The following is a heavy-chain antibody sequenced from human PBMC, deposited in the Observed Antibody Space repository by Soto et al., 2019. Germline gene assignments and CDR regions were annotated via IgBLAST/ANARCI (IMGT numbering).Heavy chain of an antibody. J-gene: IGHJ4*02. CDR3: ARGWDIVATTAYVY. CDR1: GGTFSSYA. CDR2: IIPIFGTA. D-gene: IGHD5-12*01. Sequence: QVQLVQSGAEVKKPGSSVKVSCKASGGTFSSYAISWVRQAPRQGLEWMGGIIPIFGTANYAQKFQGRVTITADESTSTAYMELSSLRSEDTAVYYCARGWDIVATTAYVYWGQGTLVTVSS. V-gene: IGHV1-69*01.